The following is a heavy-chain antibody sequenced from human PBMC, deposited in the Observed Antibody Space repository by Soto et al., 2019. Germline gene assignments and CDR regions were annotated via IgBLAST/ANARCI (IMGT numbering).Heavy chain of an antibody. V-gene: IGHV1-69*01. Sequence: QVQLVQSGAEVKQPGSSVKVSCQASGVTFSSFAISWLRQAPGQGLEWMGGIIPIFRTPNYAQNFQGRVTITADESTSSVYMELSRLRSEDTAVYYCARSTGSGFRPGTHRFNWFDPWGQGTLVTVSS. CDR2: IIPIFRTP. CDR1: GVTFSSFA. J-gene: IGHJ5*02. CDR3: ARSTGSGFRPGTHRFNWFDP. D-gene: IGHD5-12*01.